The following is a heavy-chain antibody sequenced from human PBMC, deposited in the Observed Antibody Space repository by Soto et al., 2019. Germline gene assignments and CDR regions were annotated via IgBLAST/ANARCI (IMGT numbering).Heavy chain of an antibody. CDR3: TRDVRASGLDF. CDR1: GDSISNFY. J-gene: IGHJ4*02. CDR2: IRHTGIT. V-gene: IGHV4-59*01. D-gene: IGHD6-19*01. Sequence: SETLSLTCTVSGDSISNFYWSWIRQAPGKALEWIGFIRHTGITNYNPSLKSRVTISVAPSKNQFSLWLSSVTAADTAVYYCTRDVRASGLDFWGQGILVTVSS.